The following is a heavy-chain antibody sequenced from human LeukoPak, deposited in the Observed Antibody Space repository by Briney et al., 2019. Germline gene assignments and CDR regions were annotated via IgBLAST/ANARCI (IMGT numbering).Heavy chain of an antibody. J-gene: IGHJ4*02. Sequence: GASVKVSCKASGGTFSSYAISWVRQAPGQGLEWMGGIIPIFGTANYAQKFQGRVTITTDESTSTAYMELSSLRSEDTAVYYCARVQTSSSWLPRYYFDYWGQGTLVTVSS. CDR2: IIPIFGTA. CDR1: GGTFSSYA. CDR3: ARVQTSSSWLPRYYFDY. D-gene: IGHD6-13*01. V-gene: IGHV1-69*05.